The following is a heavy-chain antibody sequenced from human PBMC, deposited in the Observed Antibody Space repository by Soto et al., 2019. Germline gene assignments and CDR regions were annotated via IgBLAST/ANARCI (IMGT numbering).Heavy chain of an antibody. V-gene: IGHV3-21*01. CDR2: IRGFSPYT. CDR1: GFTFRTYT. J-gene: IGHJ6*02. D-gene: IGHD2-15*01. Sequence: GGSLRLSCISSGFTFRTYTMNWVRQAPGKGLEWVSGIRGFSPYTFCAESVKGRFTISRDNAKNSLFLKMNSLRAEDTAVYYCARDRGYDAHDFYYNAMDVWGQGTTVTVSS. CDR3: ARDRGYDAHDFYYNAMDV.